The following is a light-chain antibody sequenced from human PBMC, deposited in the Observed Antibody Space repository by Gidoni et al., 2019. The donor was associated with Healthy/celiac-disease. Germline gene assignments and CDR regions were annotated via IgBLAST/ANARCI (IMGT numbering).Light chain of an antibody. CDR3: QQYNNWPYT. V-gene: IGKV3-15*01. J-gene: IGKJ2*01. Sequence: EIVMTQSPATLSVSPGERATLSCRASQSVSSNLAWYQQKPGQAPRLLIYGASTRATGIPARFSGSGSGTEFTLIISSLQSEGFAVYYCQQYNNWPYTFGQGTKLEIK. CDR1: QSVSSN. CDR2: GAS.